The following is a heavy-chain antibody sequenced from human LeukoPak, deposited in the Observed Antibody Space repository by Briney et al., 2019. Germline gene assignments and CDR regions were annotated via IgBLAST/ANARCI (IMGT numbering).Heavy chain of an antibody. CDR2: INHSGST. Sequence: SETLSLTCAVYGGSFSGYYWSWIRQPPGKGLEWIGEINHSGSTNYNPSLKSRVTISVDTSKNQFSLKLSSVTAADTAVYYCARVCITMVRGVIPCFDYWGQGTLVTVSS. D-gene: IGHD3-10*01. CDR1: GGSFSGYY. CDR3: ARVCITMVRGVIPCFDY. V-gene: IGHV4-34*01. J-gene: IGHJ4*02.